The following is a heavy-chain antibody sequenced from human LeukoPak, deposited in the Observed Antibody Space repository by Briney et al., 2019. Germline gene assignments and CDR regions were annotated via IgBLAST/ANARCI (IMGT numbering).Heavy chain of an antibody. Sequence: PSETLSLTCTVSGDSISRYYWSWIRQSPGKGLEWIGYYGGRTTYNPSLKSRVTMSVDTSKNQFSLKLTSVTAADTAAYYCARYDHAPSYYYYMDVWGKGTTVTVPS. CDR1: GDSISRYY. J-gene: IGHJ6*03. D-gene: IGHD1-14*01. V-gene: IGHV4-59*01. CDR3: ARYDHAPSYYYYMDV. CDR2: YYGGRT.